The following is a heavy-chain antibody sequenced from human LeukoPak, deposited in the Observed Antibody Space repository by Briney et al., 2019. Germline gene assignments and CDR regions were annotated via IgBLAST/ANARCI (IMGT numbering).Heavy chain of an antibody. J-gene: IGHJ4*02. V-gene: IGHV1-46*02. Sequence: RASVRVSCKASGHNLNTYHMHWVRQAPGQGLEWMGIITSTGTTTICAQKFQGRVTMTRDTSTSTVYMDLSSLRSDDTAVYYCATEYVRTHYFDWWGQGTLVTVSS. D-gene: IGHD3-16*01. CDR2: ITSTGTTT. CDR3: ATEYVRTHYFDW. CDR1: GHNLNTYH.